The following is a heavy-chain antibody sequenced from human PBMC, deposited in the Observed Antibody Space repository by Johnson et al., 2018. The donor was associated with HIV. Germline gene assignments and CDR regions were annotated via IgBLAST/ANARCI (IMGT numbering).Heavy chain of an antibody. CDR1: GIIFSHYG. V-gene: IGHV3-30*18. D-gene: IGHD6-13*01. CDR3: AKVSSWYFLRAFDI. Sequence: QVQLVESGGGVVQPGRSLRLSCAVSGIIFSHYGMHLVRQAPGKGLEWVALISYDGSNKYYADSVKGRFTISRDNSKNTLYLQMNSLRAEDTAVYYCAKVSSWYFLRAFDIWGQGTMVTVSS. CDR2: ISYDGSNK. J-gene: IGHJ3*02.